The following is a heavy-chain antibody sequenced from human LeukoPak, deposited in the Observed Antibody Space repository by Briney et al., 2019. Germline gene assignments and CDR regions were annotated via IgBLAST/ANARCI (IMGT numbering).Heavy chain of an antibody. CDR3: ARVLITMISYGMDV. V-gene: IGHV1-18*01. CDR2: ISAYNGNT. CDR1: GYTFTSYG. D-gene: IGHD3-22*01. Sequence: PLASVKVSCKASGYTFTSYGISWVRQAPGQGLEWMGWISAYNGNTNYAQKLQGRVTMTTDTSTSTAYMELRSLRSDDTAVYYCARVLITMISYGMDVWGQGTTVTVSS. J-gene: IGHJ6*02.